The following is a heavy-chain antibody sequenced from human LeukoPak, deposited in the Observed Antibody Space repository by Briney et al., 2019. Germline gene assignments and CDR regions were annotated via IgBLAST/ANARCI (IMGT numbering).Heavy chain of an antibody. D-gene: IGHD6-13*01. CDR3: AKARNSNFVY. J-gene: IGHJ4*02. CDR2: ITGSGGTT. V-gene: IGHV3-23*01. CDR1: GITFSSYA. Sequence: GGSLRLSCAASGITFSSYAMDWVRQAPGRGLEWVSTITGSGGTTYYAHSVKGRFTSSRENSKNTPYLQMNSLRAQDTAVYYGAKARNSNFVYWGEGTRVTVTT.